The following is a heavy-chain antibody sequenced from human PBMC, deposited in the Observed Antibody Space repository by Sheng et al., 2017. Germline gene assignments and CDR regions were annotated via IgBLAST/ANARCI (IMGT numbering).Heavy chain of an antibody. CDR2: ISSSGSTI. V-gene: IGHV3-48*03. D-gene: IGHD2-2*01. CDR1: GFTFSSYE. CDR3: ARGHYCSSTSCQDVQH. Sequence: PGGSLRLSCAASGFTFSSYEMNWVRQAPGKGLEWVSYISSSGSTIYYADSVKGRFTISRDNAKNSLYLQMNSLRAEDTAVYYCARGHYCSSTSCQDVQHWGQGTLVTVSS. J-gene: IGHJ1*01.